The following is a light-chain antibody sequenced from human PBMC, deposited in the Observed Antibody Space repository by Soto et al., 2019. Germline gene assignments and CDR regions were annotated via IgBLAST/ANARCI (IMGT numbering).Light chain of an antibody. CDR2: DASDAS. Sequence: DVQMTQSPSTLSASVGDRVTITCRASQSISSWLAWYQQKPGKTPKLLIYDASDASSLEMESGVPSRFSGSGSGTEFTLTISSLQPYDFATYYCQQYNTYPFTFGPGTKVDIK. V-gene: IGKV1-5*01. CDR1: QSISSW. J-gene: IGKJ3*01. CDR3: QQYNTYPFT.